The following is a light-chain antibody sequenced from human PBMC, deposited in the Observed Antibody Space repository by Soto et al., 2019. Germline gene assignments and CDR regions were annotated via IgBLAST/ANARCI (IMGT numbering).Light chain of an antibody. CDR1: KLGDKY. CDR3: QAWDSSTVV. V-gene: IGLV3-1*01. J-gene: IGLJ1*01. CDR2: QDS. Sequence: SYELTKPPSVSVSPGQTASITCSGDKLGDKYACWYQQKPGQSPVLVIYQDSKRPSGIPERFSGSNSGNTATLTISGTQAMDEADYYCQAWDSSTVVFGTGTKVTVL.